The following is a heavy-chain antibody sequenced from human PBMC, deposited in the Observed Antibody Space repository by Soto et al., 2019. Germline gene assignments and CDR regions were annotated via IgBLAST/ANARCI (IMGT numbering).Heavy chain of an antibody. D-gene: IGHD3-22*01. CDR3: ARDSSGYPDN. CDR1: GDSVSSNSAA. Sequence: SQTLSLTCAISGDSVSSNSAAWDWIRQSPSRGLEWLGRTYYRSQWHNDYIPSVQSRITIISDTSKNQFSLHLNSVTPEDTAVYYCARDSSGYPDNWGQGTLVTVSS. J-gene: IGHJ4*02. V-gene: IGHV6-1*01. CDR2: TYYRSQWHN.